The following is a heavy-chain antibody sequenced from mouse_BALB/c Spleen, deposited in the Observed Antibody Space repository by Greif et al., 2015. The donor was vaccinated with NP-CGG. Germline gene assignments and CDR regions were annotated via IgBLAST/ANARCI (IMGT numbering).Heavy chain of an antibody. CDR2: IRNKANGYTT. Sequence: EVMLVESGGGLVQPGGSLRLSCATSGFTFTDYYMSWVRQPPGKALEWLGFIRNKANGYTTEYSASVKGRFTISRDNSQSILYLQMNTLRDEDSATYYCARGDGYYWFAYWGQGTLVTVSA. V-gene: IGHV7-3*02. J-gene: IGHJ3*01. D-gene: IGHD2-3*01. CDR1: GFTFTDYY. CDR3: ARGDGYYWFAY.